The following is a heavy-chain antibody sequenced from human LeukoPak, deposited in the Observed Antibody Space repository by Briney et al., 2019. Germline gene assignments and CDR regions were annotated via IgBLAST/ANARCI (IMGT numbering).Heavy chain of an antibody. CDR3: ARGRTKYSSRYFDY. D-gene: IGHD6-13*01. Sequence: SETLSLTCTVSGGSISSRSYYWGWIRQPPGKGLEWIGSFYYSGSTYYNPSLKSRVTISVDTSKNQFSLKLSSVTAADTAVYYCARGRTKYSSRYFDYWGQGTLVTVSS. J-gene: IGHJ4*02. V-gene: IGHV4-39*01. CDR2: FYYSGST. CDR1: GGSISSRSYY.